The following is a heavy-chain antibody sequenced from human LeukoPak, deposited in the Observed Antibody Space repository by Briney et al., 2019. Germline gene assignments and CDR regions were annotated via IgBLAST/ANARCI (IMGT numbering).Heavy chain of an antibody. D-gene: IGHD6-6*01. CDR2: INHSGST. CDR1: GGSFSGYY. Sequence: PSETLSLTCGVYGGSFSGYYWSWNRQPPGKGLEWIGEINHSGSTNYNPSLKSRVTISVDTSKNQFSLKLSSVTAADTAVYYCARREEGIEARPGDFDYWGQGTLVTVSS. V-gene: IGHV4-34*01. J-gene: IGHJ4*02. CDR3: ARREEGIEARPGDFDY.